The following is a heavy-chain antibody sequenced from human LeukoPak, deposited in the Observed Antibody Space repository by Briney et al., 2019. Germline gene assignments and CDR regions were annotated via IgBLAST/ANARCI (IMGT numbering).Heavy chain of an antibody. CDR2: FDPEDGET. Sequence: GASVKVSCKVSGYTLTELSMHWVRQAPGKGLEWMGGFDPEDGETIYAQKFQGRVTMTEDTSTDTAYMELSSLRSEDTAVYYCARDLAGPYYYDSSGVDYWGQGTLVTVSS. CDR1: GYTLTELS. J-gene: IGHJ4*02. D-gene: IGHD3-22*01. CDR3: ARDLAGPYYYDSSGVDY. V-gene: IGHV1-24*01.